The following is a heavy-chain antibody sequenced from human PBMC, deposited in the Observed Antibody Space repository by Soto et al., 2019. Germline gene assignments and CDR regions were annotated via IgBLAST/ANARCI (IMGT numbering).Heavy chain of an antibody. Sequence: GASVKVSCKASGYTFTSYGISWVRQAPGQGLEWMGWISAYNGNTNYAQKLKGRVTMTTDTSTSTAYMELRSLRSDDTAVYYCARGIMITFGGVNSDYWGQGTLVTVSS. CDR2: ISAYNGNT. CDR1: GYTFTSYG. V-gene: IGHV1-18*01. J-gene: IGHJ4*02. CDR3: ARGIMITFGGVNSDY. D-gene: IGHD3-16*01.